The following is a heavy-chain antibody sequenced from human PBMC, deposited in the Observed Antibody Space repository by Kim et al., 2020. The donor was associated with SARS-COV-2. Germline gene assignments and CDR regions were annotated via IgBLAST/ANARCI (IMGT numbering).Heavy chain of an antibody. Sequence: GGSLRLSCAASGFTFSDYYMSWIRQAPGKGLEWVSYISSSGSTIYYADSVKGRFTISRDNAKNSLYLQMNSLRAEDTAVYYCARENSHITIFEVVTRSGMDVWGQGPTVTVSS. D-gene: IGHD3-3*01. J-gene: IGHJ6*02. CDR3: ARENSHITIFEVVTRSGMDV. CDR1: GFTFSDYY. CDR2: ISSSGSTI. V-gene: IGHV3-11*01.